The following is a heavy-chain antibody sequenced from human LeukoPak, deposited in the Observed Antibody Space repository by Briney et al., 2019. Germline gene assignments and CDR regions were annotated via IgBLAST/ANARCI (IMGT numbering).Heavy chain of an antibody. Sequence: PGGSLRLSCAASGFTFSAYAMSWVRQAPGKGLEWVSLISGSGSTTYYADSVKGRFTISRDNSKNTLYLQLNDPRAEDTAIYYCAKCGGYSTSNWFDPWGQGALVTVSS. D-gene: IGHD1-26*01. CDR3: AKCGGYSTSNWFDP. CDR2: ISGSGSTT. J-gene: IGHJ5*02. V-gene: IGHV3-23*01. CDR1: GFTFSAYA.